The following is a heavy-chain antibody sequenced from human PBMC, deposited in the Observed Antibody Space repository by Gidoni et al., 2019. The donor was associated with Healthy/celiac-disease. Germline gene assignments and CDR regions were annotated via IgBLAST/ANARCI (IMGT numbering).Heavy chain of an antibody. J-gene: IGHJ6*02. CDR2: INHSGST. CDR3: ARAEYGSGSYYVYYYYGMDV. CDR1: GGSFSGYY. D-gene: IGHD3-10*01. V-gene: IGHV4-34*01. Sequence: QVQLQQWGAGLLKPSETLSLTCAVYGGSFSGYYWSWIRQPPGKGLEWIGEINHSGSTNYNPALKSRVTISVDTSKNQFSLKLSSVTAADTAVYYCARAEYGSGSYYVYYYYGMDVCGQGTTVTVSS.